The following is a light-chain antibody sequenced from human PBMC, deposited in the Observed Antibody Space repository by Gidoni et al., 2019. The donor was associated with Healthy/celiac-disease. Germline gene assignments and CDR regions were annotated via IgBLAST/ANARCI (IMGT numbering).Light chain of an antibody. V-gene: IGKV3-15*01. CDR3: QQYDNWPPYT. J-gene: IGKJ2*01. CDR1: PSVSTD. CDR2: DAS. Sequence: EIVMTQSPATLSVSPGESTPLSCRPSPSVSTDLAWYQQKPGQAPRLLIYDASTRASGIPARFSGSGSGTEFTLTISSLQSEDFAVYYCQQYDNWPPYTFGQGTKLEIK.